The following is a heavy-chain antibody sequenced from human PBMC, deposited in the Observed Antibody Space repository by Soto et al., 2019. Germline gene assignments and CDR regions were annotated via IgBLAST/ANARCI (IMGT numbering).Heavy chain of an antibody. CDR3: AKEEDIVLVPAASRYYFDY. D-gene: IGHD2-2*01. CDR1: GFTFSSYG. V-gene: IGHV3-30*18. CDR2: ISYDGSNK. J-gene: IGHJ4*02. Sequence: PGGSLRLSCAASGFTFSSYGMHWVRQAPGKGLEWVAVISYDGSNKYYADSVKGRFTISRDNSKNTLYLQMNSLRAEDTAVYYCAKEEDIVLVPAASRYYFDYWGQGTLVTVSS.